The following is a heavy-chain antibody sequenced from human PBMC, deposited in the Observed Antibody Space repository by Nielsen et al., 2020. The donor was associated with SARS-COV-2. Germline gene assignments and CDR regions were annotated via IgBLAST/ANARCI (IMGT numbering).Heavy chain of an antibody. V-gene: IGHV4-61*01. D-gene: IGHD2-2*01. J-gene: IGHJ4*02. CDR3: ARHTPLGYCSSTSCSALGH. CDR1: GGSVSSGTYF. Sequence: GSLRLSCTVSGGSVSSGTYFWSWIRQPPGKGLEWIGYIYYGANTNYNPSLKSRVTISVDTSKNQFSLKLSSVTAADTAVYYCARHTPLGYCSSTSCSALGHWGQGTLVTVSS. CDR2: IYYGANT.